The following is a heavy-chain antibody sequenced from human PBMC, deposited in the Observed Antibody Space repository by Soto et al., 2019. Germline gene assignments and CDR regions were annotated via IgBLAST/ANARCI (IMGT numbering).Heavy chain of an antibody. CDR2: IFSNDEK. V-gene: IGHV2-26*01. CDR3: ARGFITMVRGAVEIYYFDY. D-gene: IGHD3-10*01. CDR1: GFSLSNARMG. Sequence: QVTLKESGPVLVKPTETLTLTCTVSGFSLSNARMGVSWIRQPPGKALEWLAHIFSNDEKSYSTSLKSRLTLSKDTSKSQVVLTMTNMDPVDTATYYCARGFITMVRGAVEIYYFDYWGQGTLVTVSS. J-gene: IGHJ4*02.